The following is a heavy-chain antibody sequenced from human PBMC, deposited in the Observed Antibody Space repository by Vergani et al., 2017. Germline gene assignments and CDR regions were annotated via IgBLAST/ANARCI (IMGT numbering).Heavy chain of an antibody. V-gene: IGHV4-59*01. CDR3: AGVDGELNCDYYGMDV. Sequence: QVQLQESGPGLVKPSETLSLTCTVSGGSISSYYWSWIRQPPGKGLEWIGYIYYSGSTNYNPSLKSRVTISVDTSKNQFSLKLSSVTGADTAVYYCAGVDGELNCDYYGMDVW. CDR2: IYYSGST. J-gene: IGHJ6*01. D-gene: IGHD4-17*01. CDR1: GGSISSYY.